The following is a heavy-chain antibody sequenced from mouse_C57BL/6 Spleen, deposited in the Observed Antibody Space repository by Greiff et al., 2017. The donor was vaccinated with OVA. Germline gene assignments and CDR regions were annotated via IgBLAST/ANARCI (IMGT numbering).Heavy chain of an antibody. V-gene: IGHV1-74*01. CDR3: AIGTRFAY. CDR2: IHPSVGDS. CDR1: GYTFTSYY. Sequence: VQLQQSGADLVKPGASVKVSCKASGYTFTSYYMHWVQQSPGHSLEWIGSIHPSVGDSNYHQKFKGKATLTVDKSSSTAYMELSSLTSEDSAVYYCAIGTRFAYWGQGTLVTVSA. J-gene: IGHJ3*01.